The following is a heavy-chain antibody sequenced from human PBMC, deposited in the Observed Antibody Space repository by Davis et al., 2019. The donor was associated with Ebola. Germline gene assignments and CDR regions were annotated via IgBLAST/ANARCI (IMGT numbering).Heavy chain of an antibody. Sequence: SETLSLTCAVYGGSFSGYYWSWIRQPPGKGLEWIGEINHSGITNYNPSLKSRVTISVDTSKNQFSLKLSSVTAADTAVYYCARGRMYYYGSGSYYKYWGQGTLVTVSS. V-gene: IGHV4-34*01. D-gene: IGHD3-10*01. J-gene: IGHJ4*02. CDR1: GGSFSGYY. CDR3: ARGRMYYYGSGSYYKY. CDR2: INHSGIT.